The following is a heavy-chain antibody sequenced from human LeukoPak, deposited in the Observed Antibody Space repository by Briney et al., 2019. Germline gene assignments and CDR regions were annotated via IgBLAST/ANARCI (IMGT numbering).Heavy chain of an antibody. J-gene: IGHJ4*02. V-gene: IGHV3-53*04. Sequence: PGGSLRLSCAASGFTVSSNYMSWVRQAPGKGLEWVSVIYSGGGTYYADSVKGRFTISRHNSKNTLYLQMNSLRAEDTAVYYCARGAYSSGWYPSDYWGQGTLVTVSS. CDR1: GFTVSSNY. CDR2: IYSGGGT. D-gene: IGHD6-19*01. CDR3: ARGAYSSGWYPSDY.